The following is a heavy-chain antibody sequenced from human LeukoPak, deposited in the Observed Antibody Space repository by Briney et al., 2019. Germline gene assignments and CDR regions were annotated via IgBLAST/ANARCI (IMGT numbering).Heavy chain of an antibody. D-gene: IGHD3-10*01. CDR3: ARARYYYGSGSYYVHAFDI. CDR2: INHSGST. CDR1: GGSFSGYY. J-gene: IGHJ3*02. V-gene: IGHV4-34*01. Sequence: SETLSLTCADYGGSFSGYYWSWIRQPPGKGLEWIGEINHSGSTNYNPSLKSRVTISVDTSKNQFSLKLSSVTAADTAVYYCARARYYYGSGSYYVHAFDIWGQGTMVTVSS.